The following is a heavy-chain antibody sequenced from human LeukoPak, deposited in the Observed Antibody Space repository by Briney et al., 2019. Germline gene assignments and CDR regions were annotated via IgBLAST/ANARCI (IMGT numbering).Heavy chain of an antibody. CDR2: ISPSGSST. D-gene: IGHD3-9*01. CDR3: AKRGVVILVILVGFYKEVYSFDS. Sequence: PGGSLRLSCAASGITFSNYGMTWVRQAPGKGLEWVAGISPSGSSTHYVDSVKGRFTISRDNPKNSLYLQMNSLSAEDTAVYRCAKRGVVILVILVGFYKEVYSFDSWGQGALVTVSS. V-gene: IGHV3-23*01. CDR1: GITFSNYG. J-gene: IGHJ4*02.